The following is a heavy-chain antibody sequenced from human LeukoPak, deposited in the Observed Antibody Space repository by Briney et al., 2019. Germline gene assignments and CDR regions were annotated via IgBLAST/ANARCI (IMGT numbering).Heavy chain of an antibody. CDR3: ARESGNDYGEGFDI. Sequence: GGSLRLSCAASGFTFKSYSMNWVRQAPGKGLEWVSSFGTRSSAIHYGDSVKGRFTISRDNAKNSLYLQMNSLRAEDTAVYYCARESGNDYGEGFDIWGQGTMVTVSS. J-gene: IGHJ3*02. CDR2: FGTRSSAI. CDR1: GFTFKSYS. D-gene: IGHD4-17*01. V-gene: IGHV3-21*01.